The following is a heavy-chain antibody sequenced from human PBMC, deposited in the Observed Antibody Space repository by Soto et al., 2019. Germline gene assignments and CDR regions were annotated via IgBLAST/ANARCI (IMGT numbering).Heavy chain of an antibody. CDR1: GFSVVSYG. J-gene: IGHJ4*02. CDR3: AKGRGSSWSVVFFDY. V-gene: IGHV3-23*01. D-gene: IGHD6-13*01. CDR2: SGSGYSI. Sequence: WGSLRLSCTASGFSVVSYGISCFGHSPVKGLECVSSSGSGYSIFYADSVKGRFTISRDNSKNTLFLQMNSLRAEDTAVYYCAKGRGSSWSVVFFDYWGQGALVTVSS.